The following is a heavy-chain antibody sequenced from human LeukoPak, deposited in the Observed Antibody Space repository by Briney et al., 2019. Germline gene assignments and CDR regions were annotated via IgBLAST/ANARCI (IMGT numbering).Heavy chain of an antibody. CDR3: ASGYCSSTSCHSPGY. V-gene: IGHV4-30-4*01. CDR2: IYYSGST. J-gene: IGHJ4*02. Sequence: SETLSLTCTVSGGSISSGDYYWGWIRQPPGKGLEWIGYIYYSGSTYYNPSLKSRLTISVDTSKNQYSLKLSSVTAADTAVYYCASGYCSSTSCHSPGYWGQGTLVTVSS. D-gene: IGHD2-2*01. CDR1: GGSISSGDYY.